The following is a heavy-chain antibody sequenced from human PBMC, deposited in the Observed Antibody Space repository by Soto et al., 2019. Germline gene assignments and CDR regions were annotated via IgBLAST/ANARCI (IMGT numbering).Heavy chain of an antibody. CDR3: ARWVRVRGVRVFGDYYGMDV. Sequence: SETLSLTCAVYGGSFSGYYWSWIRQPPGKGLEWIGEINHSGSTNYNPSLKSRVTISVDTSKNQFSLKLSSVTAADTAVYYCARWVRVRGVRVFGDYYGMDVWGQGTTVTVSS. CDR1: GGSFSGYY. J-gene: IGHJ6*02. CDR2: INHSGST. D-gene: IGHD3-10*01. V-gene: IGHV4-34*01.